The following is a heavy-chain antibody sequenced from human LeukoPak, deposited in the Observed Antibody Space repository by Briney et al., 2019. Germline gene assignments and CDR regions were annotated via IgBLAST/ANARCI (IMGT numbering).Heavy chain of an antibody. J-gene: IGHJ4*02. Sequence: ASVKVSCKASGYTLTGYYMHWVRQAPGQGLEWMGWINPNSGGTNYAQKFQGRVTMTRDTSISTAYMELSRLRSDDTAVYYCARGAVAGFNFAYWGQGTLVTVSS. CDR3: ARGAVAGFNFAY. CDR1: GYTLTGYY. D-gene: IGHD6-19*01. CDR2: INPNSGGT. V-gene: IGHV1-2*02.